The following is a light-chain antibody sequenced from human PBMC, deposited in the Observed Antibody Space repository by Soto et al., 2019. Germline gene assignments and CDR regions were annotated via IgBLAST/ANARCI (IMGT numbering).Light chain of an antibody. V-gene: IGKV3-15*01. CDR2: GAS. CDR1: QIIRTN. CDR3: QQRADWPIT. Sequence: ETVMTQSPATLSVSPGGRVTRSCRASQIIRTNLAWYQQKPGQAPRLLIYGASTRATGVPARFSGSGSGTDFTLTISSLEPDDFAVYYCQQRADWPITFGQGTRLEIK. J-gene: IGKJ5*01.